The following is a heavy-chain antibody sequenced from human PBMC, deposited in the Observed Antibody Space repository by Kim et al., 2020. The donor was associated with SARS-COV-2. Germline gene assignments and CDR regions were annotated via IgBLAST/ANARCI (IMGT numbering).Heavy chain of an antibody. CDR3: AKDRGGSCDYFFEY. J-gene: IGHJ4*02. Sequence: GGSLRLSCAASGFYFNYYGMHWVRQAPGKGLEWVAFIGGTGRGGFSEYADSVKGRFTVSRDNSKSSLYLQMNSLRPEDSAFYYCAKDRGGSCDYFFEYWGQGSLVTVSS. CDR2: IGGTGRGGFS. CDR1: GFYFNYYG. D-gene: IGHD4-17*01. V-gene: IGHV3-43*02.